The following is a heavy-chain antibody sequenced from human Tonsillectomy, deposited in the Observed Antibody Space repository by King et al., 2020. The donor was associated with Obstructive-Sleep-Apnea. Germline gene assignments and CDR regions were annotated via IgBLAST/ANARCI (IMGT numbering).Heavy chain of an antibody. CDR3: ARLYDGGYFDY. D-gene: IGHD1-1*01. J-gene: IGHJ4*02. CDR1: GGSISSYY. V-gene: IGHV4-59*08. CDR2: IYYSGST. Sequence: VQLQESGPGLVKPSETLSLTCTVSGGSISSYYWSWIRQPPGKGLEWIGYIYYSGSTNYNPSLKSRVTISEDTSKNQFSLKLSSVTAAYTAVYYCARLYDGGYFDYWGQGTLVTVSS.